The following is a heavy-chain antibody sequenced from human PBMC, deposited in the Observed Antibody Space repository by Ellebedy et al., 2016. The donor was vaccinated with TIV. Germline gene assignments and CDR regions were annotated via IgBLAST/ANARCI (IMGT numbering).Heavy chain of an antibody. CDR3: ARGGSYRGMDV. V-gene: IGHV3-74*01. J-gene: IGHJ6*02. CDR1: GFTFSSYW. D-gene: IGHD1-26*01. Sequence: GESLKISCAASGFTFSSYWMHWVRQAPGKGLVWVSRINSDGSSTSYADSVKGRFTISRDNAKNTLYLQMNSLRAEDTAVYYCARGGSYRGMDVWGQGTTVIVSS. CDR2: INSDGSST.